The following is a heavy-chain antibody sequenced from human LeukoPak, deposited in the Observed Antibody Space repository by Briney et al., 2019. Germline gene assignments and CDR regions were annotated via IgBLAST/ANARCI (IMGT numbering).Heavy chain of an antibody. Sequence: SETLSLTCAVYGGSFSGYYWSWIRQPPGKGLEWIGEINHSGSTNYNPSLKSRVTISVDTSKNQFSLKLSSVTAADTAVYYCVYDGYNKYYGMDVWGQGTTVTVSS. CDR3: VYDGYNKYYGMDV. CDR2: INHSGST. V-gene: IGHV4-34*01. D-gene: IGHD5-12*01. CDR1: GGSFSGYY. J-gene: IGHJ6*02.